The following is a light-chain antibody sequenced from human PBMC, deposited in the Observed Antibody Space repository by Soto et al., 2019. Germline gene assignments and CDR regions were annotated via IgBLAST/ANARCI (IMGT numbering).Light chain of an antibody. CDR3: QQYNSYSPWT. CDR1: QSISSW. V-gene: IGKV1-5*01. CDR2: DAS. J-gene: IGKJ1*01. Sequence: DIQMTQSPSTLSASVGDRVTITCRASQSISSWLAWYQQKPGKAPKLLIYDASSLESGVLSRFSGSGSGTEFTLTISSLQPDDFATYYCQQYNSYSPWTFGQGTKVDI.